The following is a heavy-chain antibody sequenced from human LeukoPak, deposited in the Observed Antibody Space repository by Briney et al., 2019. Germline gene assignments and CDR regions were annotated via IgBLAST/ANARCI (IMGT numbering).Heavy chain of an antibody. Sequence: GGSLRLSCAASGFTFSSYAMSWVRQAPGKGLEWVSAISGSGGSTYYADSVKGRFTISRDNSKNTLYLQMNSLRAEDTAVYYCAKDQGGSYQSYYFVYWGQGTLVTVSS. D-gene: IGHD1-26*01. CDR1: GFTFSSYA. J-gene: IGHJ4*02. CDR3: AKDQGGSYQSYYFVY. CDR2: ISGSGGST. V-gene: IGHV3-23*01.